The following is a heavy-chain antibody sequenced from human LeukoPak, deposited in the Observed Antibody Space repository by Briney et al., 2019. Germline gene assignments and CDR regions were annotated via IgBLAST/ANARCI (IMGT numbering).Heavy chain of an antibody. D-gene: IGHD1-14*01. Sequence: SETLSLTCTVSGGSISSSSYYWGWIRQPPGKGLEWIGSIYYSGSTYYNPSLKSRVTISVDTSKNQFSLKLSSVTAADTAVYYCAGVRHRAGGYFDYWGQGTLVTVSS. CDR2: IYYSGST. V-gene: IGHV4-39*07. CDR3: AGVRHRAGGYFDY. J-gene: IGHJ4*02. CDR1: GGSISSSSYY.